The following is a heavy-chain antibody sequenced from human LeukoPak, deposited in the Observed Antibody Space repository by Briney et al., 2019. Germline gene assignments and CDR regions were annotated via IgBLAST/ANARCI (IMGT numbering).Heavy chain of an antibody. J-gene: IGHJ5*02. Sequence: GGSLRLSCAASGFTFDDCAVHWVRQAPGKGLEWVSGISWNSGSIGYADSVKGRFTISRDNAKNSLYLQMNSLRAEDTALYYCAKDHRGSIVGATAWGQGTLVTVSS. CDR1: GFTFDDCA. V-gene: IGHV3-9*01. D-gene: IGHD1-26*01. CDR3: AKDHRGSIVGATA. CDR2: ISWNSGSI.